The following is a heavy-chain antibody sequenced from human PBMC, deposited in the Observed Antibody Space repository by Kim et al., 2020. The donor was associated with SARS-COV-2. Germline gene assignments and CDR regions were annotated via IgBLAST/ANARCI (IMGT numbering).Heavy chain of an antibody. CDR1: GFTFSDSP. CDR3: TRIPGTTVAFWDAFDV. V-gene: IGHV3-73*01. J-gene: IGHJ3*01. CDR2: IRSKANSYAT. Sequence: GRSLRLSCAASGFTFSDSPMHWVRQASGKGLEWVGRIRSKANSYATSYAASVKGRFTISRDDSESTAYLQMNSLKTEDTAVYYCTRIPGTTVAFWDAFDV. D-gene: IGHD1-1*01.